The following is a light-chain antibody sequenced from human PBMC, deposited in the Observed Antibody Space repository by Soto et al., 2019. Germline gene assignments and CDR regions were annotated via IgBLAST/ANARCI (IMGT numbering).Light chain of an antibody. CDR3: GTWDSSLSVHV. CDR1: SSNIGNNY. V-gene: IGLV1-51*01. J-gene: IGLJ1*01. CDR2: DNN. Sequence: VLTQPPSVSAAPGQKVTISCSGTSSNIGNNYVSWYQQLPGTAPKLLIYDNNKRPSGIPDRFSGSKSGTSATLGITGLQTGDEADYYCGTWDSSLSVHVFGTGTKVTVL.